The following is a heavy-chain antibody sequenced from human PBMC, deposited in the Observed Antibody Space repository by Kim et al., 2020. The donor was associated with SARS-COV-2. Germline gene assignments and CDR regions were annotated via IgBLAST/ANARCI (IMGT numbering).Heavy chain of an antibody. D-gene: IGHD6-13*01. Sequence: NHTPSLKSRVTISVDTSKTQFSLSLTSVTAADTAVYYCARDLVTAAGIDYWGQGTLVTVSS. V-gene: IGHV4-59*01. J-gene: IGHJ4*02. CDR3: ARDLVTAAGIDY.